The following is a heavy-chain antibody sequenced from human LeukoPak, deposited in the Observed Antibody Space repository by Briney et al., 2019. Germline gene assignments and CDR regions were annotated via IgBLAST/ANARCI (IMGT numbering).Heavy chain of an antibody. Sequence: PSETLSLTCTVSGGSISSSSYYWAWIRQPPGKGLEWIGSIFYSGATFYNPSLKSRLTISVDTSKNQFSLRLSSVTAADTAVYYCARRDIVATISTWGRGTLVTVSS. CDR1: GGSISSSSYY. CDR3: ARRDIVATIST. D-gene: IGHD5-12*01. J-gene: IGHJ4*02. CDR2: IFYSGAT. V-gene: IGHV4-39*01.